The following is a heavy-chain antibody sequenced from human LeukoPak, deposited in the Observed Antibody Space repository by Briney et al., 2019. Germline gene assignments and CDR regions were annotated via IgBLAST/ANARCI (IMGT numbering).Heavy chain of an antibody. D-gene: IGHD6-13*01. Sequence: GGSLRLSCAASGFTFSTYSMNWVRQAPGKGLEWVSSISSNSDYIYYADSVRGRFTISRDNAKNSLYLQMNSLRGEDTAMYYCAQMGSSSGFDYWGQGTLVTVSS. CDR2: ISSNSDYI. J-gene: IGHJ4*02. CDR3: AQMGSSSGFDY. CDR1: GFTFSTYS. V-gene: IGHV3-21*01.